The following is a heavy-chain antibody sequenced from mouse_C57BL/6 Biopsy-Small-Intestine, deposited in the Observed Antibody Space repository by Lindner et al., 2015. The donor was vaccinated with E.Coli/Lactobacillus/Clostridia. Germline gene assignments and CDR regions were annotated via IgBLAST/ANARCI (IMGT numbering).Heavy chain of an antibody. D-gene: IGHD2-12*01. CDR2: IYYSGTI. CDR1: GISITTGNYR. Sequence: VQLQESGPGLVKPSQTVFLTCTVTGISITTGNYRWSWIRQFPGNKLECIGYIYYSGTITYNPSLTSRTTITRDTPKNQFFLEMNSLTAEDTAIYYCARDYDWYFDVWGTGTTVTVSS. CDR3: ARDYDWYFDV. J-gene: IGHJ1*03. V-gene: IGHV3-5*01.